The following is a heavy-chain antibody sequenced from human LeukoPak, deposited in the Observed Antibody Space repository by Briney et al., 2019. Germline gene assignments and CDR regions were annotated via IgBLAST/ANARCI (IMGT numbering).Heavy chain of an antibody. CDR3: TTDLAYCGGDCYLFDY. V-gene: IGHV3-15*01. CDR1: GFTFSSYA. D-gene: IGHD2-21*02. Sequence: NAGGSLRLSCAASGFTFSSYAMSWVRQAPGKGLEWVGRIKSKTDGGTTDYAAPVKGRFTISRDDSKNTLYLQMNSLKTEDTAVYYCTTDLAYCGGDCYLFDYWGQGTLVTVSS. J-gene: IGHJ4*02. CDR2: IKSKTDGGTT.